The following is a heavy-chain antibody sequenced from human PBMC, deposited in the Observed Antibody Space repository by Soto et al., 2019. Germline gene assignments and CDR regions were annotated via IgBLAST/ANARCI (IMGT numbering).Heavy chain of an antibody. J-gene: IGHJ6*02. D-gene: IGHD3-3*01. CDR2: ISYDGSNK. CDR3: ANGFTIFGTDYYYGMDV. CDR1: GFTLSSYG. Sequence: PGGSLRLSCAASGFTLSSYGMHWVRQAPGKGLEWVAVISYDGSNKYYADSVKGRFTISRDNSKNTLYLQMNSLRAEDTAVYYCANGFTIFGTDYYYGMDVWGQGTTVTVSS. V-gene: IGHV3-30*18.